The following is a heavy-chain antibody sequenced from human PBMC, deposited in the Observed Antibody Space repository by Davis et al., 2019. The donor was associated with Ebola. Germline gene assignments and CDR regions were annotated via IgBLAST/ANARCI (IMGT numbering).Heavy chain of an antibody. V-gene: IGHV1-8*02. CDR1: GYSFTSYW. CDR3: ARGPSYRSSKWDWFDP. J-gene: IGHJ5*02. CDR2: MNPNSGNT. D-gene: IGHD6-6*01. Sequence: ASVKVTCKGSGYSFTSYWISWVRQAPGQGPEWMGWMNPNSGNTGYAQKFQGRVTMTRDTSIGTAYMELSSLRYEDTAVYYCARGPSYRSSKWDWFDPWGQGTLVTVSS.